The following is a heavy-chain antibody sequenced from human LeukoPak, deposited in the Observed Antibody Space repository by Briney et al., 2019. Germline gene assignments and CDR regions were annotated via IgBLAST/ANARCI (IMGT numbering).Heavy chain of an antibody. V-gene: IGHV3-30*02. CDR1: GFTFSSNG. CDR3: ARDSAVACTIDY. D-gene: IGHD6-19*01. Sequence: GGSLRLSCAASGFTFSSNGMHWVRQAPGKGLEWVTFIQYDGSKKYYADSVKGRFTISRDNSKNTLYLQMNSLRAEDTAVYYCARDSAVACTIDYWGQGTLVTVSS. CDR2: IQYDGSKK. J-gene: IGHJ4*02.